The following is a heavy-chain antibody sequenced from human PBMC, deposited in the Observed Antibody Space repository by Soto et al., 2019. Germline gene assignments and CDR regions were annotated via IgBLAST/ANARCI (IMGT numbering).Heavy chain of an antibody. CDR3: ATSSAAPGNY. Sequence: GGSLGLSLAASGFTFSDSWMGWVRPAPGKGLEWVANIKKDGSDKYYVDSVKGRFTVSRDNAVNSLYLQMNSLRAEDTAVYYCATSSAAPGNYWGQGTLVTVSS. D-gene: IGHD6-13*01. CDR2: IKKDGSDK. J-gene: IGHJ4*02. V-gene: IGHV3-7*01. CDR1: GFTFSDSW.